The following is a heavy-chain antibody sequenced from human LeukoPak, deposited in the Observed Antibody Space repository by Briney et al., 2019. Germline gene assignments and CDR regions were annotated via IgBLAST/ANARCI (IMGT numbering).Heavy chain of an antibody. V-gene: IGHV3-30*18. CDR3: AKLANGEHEISGYFYETQSSGVDI. CDR1: GFTFSHHA. D-gene: IGHD3-22*01. CDR2: ISYDGNNK. Sequence: GGSLRLSCAASGFTFSHHAMHWVRRSPGKGLEWAAVISYDGNNKYYANSVKGRFTISRDNPKNTLYLQMNSLRPDDTAVCYCAKLANGEHEISGYFYETQSSGVDIWGQGTMVIVSS. J-gene: IGHJ3*02.